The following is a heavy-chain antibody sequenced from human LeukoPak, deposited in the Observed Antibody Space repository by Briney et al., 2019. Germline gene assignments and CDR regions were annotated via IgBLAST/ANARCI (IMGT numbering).Heavy chain of an antibody. CDR2: ISYDGSNK. CDR1: GLTLSSYA. Sequence: GGSLRLSCAASGLTLSSYAMHWVRQAPGKGLEWVAVISYDGSNKYYADSVKGRFTISRDNSKNTLYLQMNSLRAEDTAVYYCAREGNYGTATFDYWGQGTLVTVSS. V-gene: IGHV3-30-3*01. J-gene: IGHJ4*02. CDR3: AREGNYGTATFDY. D-gene: IGHD1-7*01.